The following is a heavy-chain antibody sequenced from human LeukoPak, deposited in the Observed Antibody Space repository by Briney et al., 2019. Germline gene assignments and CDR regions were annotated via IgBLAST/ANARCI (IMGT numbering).Heavy chain of an antibody. D-gene: IGHD2-15*01. CDR1: GYTFTSYG. CDR3: ASVVVVAARGNWFDP. Sequence: ASVKVSCKASGYTFTSYGISWVRQAPGQGLEWMGWISAYNGNTNYAQKLQGGVTMTTDTSTSTAYMELRSLRSDDTAVYYCASVVVVAARGNWFDPWGQGTLVTVSS. CDR2: ISAYNGNT. J-gene: IGHJ5*02. V-gene: IGHV1-18*01.